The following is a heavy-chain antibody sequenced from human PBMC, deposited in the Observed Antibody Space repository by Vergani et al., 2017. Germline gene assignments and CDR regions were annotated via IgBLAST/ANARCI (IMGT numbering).Heavy chain of an antibody. Sequence: QVQLVESGGGLVKPGGSLRLSCAASGFTFSDYYMSWIRQAPGKGLEWVSYISSSGSNIYYSDSVKGRFTISRDNAKNSLYLQMNSLRAEDTAVYYCAGTYYYGSGSYSNGYWGQGTLVTVSS. CDR2: ISSSGSNI. CDR1: GFTFSDYY. D-gene: IGHD3-10*01. J-gene: IGHJ4*02. CDR3: AGTYYYGSGSYSNGY. V-gene: IGHV3-11*01.